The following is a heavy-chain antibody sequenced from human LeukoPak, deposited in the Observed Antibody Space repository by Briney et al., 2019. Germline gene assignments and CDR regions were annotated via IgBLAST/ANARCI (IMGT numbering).Heavy chain of an antibody. CDR2: INHSGST. V-gene: IGHV4-34*01. Sequence: SETLSLTCAVYGGSFSGYYWSWIRQTPGKGLEWIGEINHSGSTNYNPSLKSRVTISVDTSKNQFSLKLSSVTAADTAVYYCARGRRSSGWLRYWGQGTLVTVSS. CDR1: GGSFSGYY. J-gene: IGHJ4*02. D-gene: IGHD6-19*01. CDR3: ARGRRSSGWLRY.